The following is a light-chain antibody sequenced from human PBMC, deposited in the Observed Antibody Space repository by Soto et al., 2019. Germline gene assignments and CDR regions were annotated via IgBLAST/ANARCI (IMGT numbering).Light chain of an antibody. CDR2: VTSDGSH. V-gene: IGLV4-69*01. J-gene: IGLJ3*02. CDR1: SGHSDYA. Sequence: QLVLTQSPSASASPGASVKLTCTLSSGHSDYAIAWHQQQPEKGPQYLMKVTSDGSHTKGDGIPDRFSGSSSGADRYLTISSLRSDDEADYYCQAWGTGGVFGGGTKVTVL. CDR3: QAWGTGGV.